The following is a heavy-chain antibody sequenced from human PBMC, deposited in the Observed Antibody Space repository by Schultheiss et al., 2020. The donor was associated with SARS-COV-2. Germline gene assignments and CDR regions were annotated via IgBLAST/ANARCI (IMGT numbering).Heavy chain of an antibody. CDR3: ARVGSITGTIRYYGMDV. CDR1: GFTFSSYS. Sequence: GGSLRLSCAASGFTFSSYSMNWVRQAPGKGLEWVSYISSSSSTIYYADSVKGRFTISRDNSKNTLYLQMGSLRAEDMAVYYCARVGSITGTIRYYGMDVWGQGTTVTVSS. V-gene: IGHV3-48*01. J-gene: IGHJ6*02. CDR2: ISSSSSTI. D-gene: IGHD1-7*01.